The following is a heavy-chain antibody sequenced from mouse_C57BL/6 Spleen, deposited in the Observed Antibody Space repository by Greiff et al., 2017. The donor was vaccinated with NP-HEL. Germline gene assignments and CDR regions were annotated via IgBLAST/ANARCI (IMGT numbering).Heavy chain of an antibody. CDR3: AMRGDYGSSYAWFAY. V-gene: IGHV1-47*01. D-gene: IGHD1-1*01. Sequence: VQLQQSGAELVKPGASVKMSCKASGYTFTTYPIEWMKQNHGKSLEWIGNFHPYNDDTKYNEKFKGKATLTVEKSSSTVYLELSRLTSDDSAVYYCAMRGDYGSSYAWFAYWGQGTLVTVSA. CDR1: GYTFTTYP. J-gene: IGHJ3*01. CDR2: FHPYNDDT.